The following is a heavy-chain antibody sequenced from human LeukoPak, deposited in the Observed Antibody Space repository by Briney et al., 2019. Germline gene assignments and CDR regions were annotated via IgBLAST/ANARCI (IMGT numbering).Heavy chain of an antibody. D-gene: IGHD3-9*01. Sequence: GGSLRLSYAASGFTFSSYGMHWVRQAPGKGLEWVAVISYDGSNKYYADSVKGRFTISRDNSKNTLYLQMNSLRAEDTAVYYCAKDRRYFDWLYAGDYFDYWGQGTLVTVSS. J-gene: IGHJ4*02. CDR2: ISYDGSNK. CDR1: GFTFSSYG. CDR3: AKDRRYFDWLYAGDYFDY. V-gene: IGHV3-30*18.